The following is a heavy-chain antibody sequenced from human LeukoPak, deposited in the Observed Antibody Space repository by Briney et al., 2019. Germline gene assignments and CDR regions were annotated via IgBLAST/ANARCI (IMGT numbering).Heavy chain of an antibody. CDR2: IYYSGST. Sequence: PSETLSLTCTVFGGSISSNSHFWDWIRQSPGKGLEWIGTIYYSGSTYYSPSLKSRVTMSVDTSKNQFSLKLSSVTAPDTAVYYCARHLEYISSWKGYYFDYWGQGTLVTVSS. CDR1: GGSISSNSHF. V-gene: IGHV4-39*01. J-gene: IGHJ4*02. CDR3: ARHLEYISSWKGYYFDY. D-gene: IGHD6-13*01.